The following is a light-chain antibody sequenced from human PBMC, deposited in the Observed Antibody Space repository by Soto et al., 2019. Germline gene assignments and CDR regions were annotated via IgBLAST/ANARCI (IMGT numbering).Light chain of an antibody. CDR2: SAS. Sequence: EIVMTQSPVTLSVSPGERATLSCTASQSVNNNVAWYQQKPGHTPRLLIYSASIGATGTPARFSGSGSGSDFTLTISSLQSEDFAVYYCHQRQSWPRTFGQGTKVDI. V-gene: IGKV3-15*01. CDR3: HQRQSWPRT. CDR1: QSVNNN. J-gene: IGKJ1*01.